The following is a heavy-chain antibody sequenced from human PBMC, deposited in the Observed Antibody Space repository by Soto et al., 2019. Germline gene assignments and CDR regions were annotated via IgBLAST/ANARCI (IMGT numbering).Heavy chain of an antibody. CDR3: ARIAASGRGWDV. D-gene: IGHD6-13*01. V-gene: IGHV3-7*01. CDR1: GFTFSSYW. J-gene: IGHJ6*02. CDR2: IKQDGSEE. Sequence: EVQLVESGGGLVQPGGSLRLSCVDSGFTFSSYWMSWVRQAPVKGLEWVGNIKQDGSEENYVDSVKGRFTISRDNAKNSKYLQMNSLRAEDTAVYYCARIAASGRGWDVWGQGTTVGVSS.